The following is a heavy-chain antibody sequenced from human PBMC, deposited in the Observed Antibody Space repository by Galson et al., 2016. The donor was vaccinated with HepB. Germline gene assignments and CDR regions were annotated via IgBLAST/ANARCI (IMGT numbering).Heavy chain of an antibody. Sequence: SLRLSCAASTFTFSDYYMSWIRQAPGRGLEWISYIAGSGRPIYYADSVKGRFTISRDNPKNSLYLQMNSLRAEDTAVYYCAGGGGFSVGAYFDSWGQGTLVTVSS. D-gene: IGHD3-16*01. J-gene: IGHJ4*02. CDR2: IAGSGRPI. CDR1: TFTFSDYY. CDR3: AGGGGFSVGAYFDS. V-gene: IGHV3-11*01.